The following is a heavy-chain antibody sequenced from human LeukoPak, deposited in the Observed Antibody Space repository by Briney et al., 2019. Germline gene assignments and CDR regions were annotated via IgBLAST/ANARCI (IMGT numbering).Heavy chain of an antibody. CDR2: INSDGSST. CDR3: ARDYGDAFDV. D-gene: IGHD4-17*01. Sequence: GGSLRLSCAASGFTFISYWMHWVRQAPGKGLVWVSLINSDGSSTNYADSVKGRFTIYRDNAKNTLYLQMNSLRAEDTAVYYCARDYGDAFDVWGQGTMVTVSS. J-gene: IGHJ3*01. V-gene: IGHV3-74*01. CDR1: GFTFISYW.